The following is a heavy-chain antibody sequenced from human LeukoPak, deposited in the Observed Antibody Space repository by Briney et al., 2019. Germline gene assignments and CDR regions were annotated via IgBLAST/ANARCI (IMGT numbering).Heavy chain of an antibody. Sequence: GGSLRLSCAASGLNFNNAWMSWVRQAPGKGLEWVSVISGSGGSTDYADSVKGRFTISRDNSKNTLYLQMNGLRVEDTAVYYCAKSGTTAVGRVTDYWGQGTLVTVS. D-gene: IGHD6-13*01. CDR3: AKSGTTAVGRVTDY. CDR1: GLNFNNAW. J-gene: IGHJ4*02. CDR2: ISGSGGST. V-gene: IGHV3-23*01.